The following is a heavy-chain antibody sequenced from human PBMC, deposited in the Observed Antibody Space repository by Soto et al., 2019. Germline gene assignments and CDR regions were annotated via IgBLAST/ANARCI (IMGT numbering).Heavy chain of an antibody. D-gene: IGHD3-22*01. CDR1: GFTFSDYY. CDR3: ARAESSYDSSGYTRYFDY. J-gene: IGHJ4*02. Sequence: QVQLVESGGGLVKPGGSLRLSCAASGFTFSDYYMSWIRQAPGKGLEWVSYISSSSSYTNYADSVKGRFTISRDNAKNSLYLPMNSLRAEDTAVYYCARAESSYDSSGYTRYFDYWGQGTLVTVSS. CDR2: ISSSSSYT. V-gene: IGHV3-11*06.